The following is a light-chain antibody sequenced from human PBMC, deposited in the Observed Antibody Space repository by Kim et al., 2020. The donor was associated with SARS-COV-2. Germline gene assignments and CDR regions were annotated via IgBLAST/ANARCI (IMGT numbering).Light chain of an antibody. V-gene: IGLV2-11*01. CDR1: SSYVGGYSY. Sequence: GQSIPNSCAGTSSYVGGYSYVSWYQQHPGKAPKLMIYDVGKRPSGVPDRFSGSKSGNTASLTISGLQGEDEADYYCCSYAGSYTEVFGGGTQLTVL. CDR3: CSYAGSYTEV. CDR2: DVG. J-gene: IGLJ2*01.